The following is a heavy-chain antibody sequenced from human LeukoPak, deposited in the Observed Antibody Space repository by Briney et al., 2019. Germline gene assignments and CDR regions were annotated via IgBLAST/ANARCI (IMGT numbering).Heavy chain of an antibody. CDR3: VVVVVPGWFDP. J-gene: IGHJ5*02. D-gene: IGHD2-15*01. Sequence: PSETLSLTCTVSGGSISSSSYYWGWIRQPPGKGLEWIGSIYYSGSTYYTPPLKSRVTISVDTSKNQFSLKLSSVTAADTAMYFCVVVVVPGWFDPWGQGTLVTVSS. V-gene: IGHV4-39*01. CDR2: IYYSGST. CDR1: GGSISSSSYY.